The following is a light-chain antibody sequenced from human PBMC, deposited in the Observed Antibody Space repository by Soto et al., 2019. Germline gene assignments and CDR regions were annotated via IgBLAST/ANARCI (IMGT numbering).Light chain of an antibody. CDR3: QQYHSFPYT. CDR1: QSISNW. J-gene: IGKJ2*01. V-gene: IGKV1-5*03. CDR2: MAS. Sequence: DIQMTQSPSTLSASVGDTVTITCRASQSISNWLAWYQQKPGQAPKRLIYMASTLESGVPSRFSGSGSGTAFTLTIRSLQPDDFSASYCQQYHSFPYTFGQGTKLEIK.